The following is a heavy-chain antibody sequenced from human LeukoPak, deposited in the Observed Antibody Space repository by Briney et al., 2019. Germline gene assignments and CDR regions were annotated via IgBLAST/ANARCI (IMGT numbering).Heavy chain of an antibody. CDR2: IWSDGSNR. CDR1: GFPLSSYS. Sequence: PGGSLRLSCAASGFPLSSYSINWVRQAPGKGLEWVAVIWSDGSNRFYAGSVKGRFTISRDNSQNTVFLQMNSLRAEDTAMYYCARDAQRGFDYSNSLKYWGHGILVTVSS. V-gene: IGHV3-33*08. J-gene: IGHJ4*03. D-gene: IGHD4-11*01. CDR3: ARDAQRGFDYSNSLKY.